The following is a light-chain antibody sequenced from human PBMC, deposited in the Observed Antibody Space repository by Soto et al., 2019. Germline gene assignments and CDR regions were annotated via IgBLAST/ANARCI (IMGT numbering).Light chain of an antibody. J-gene: IGKJ1*01. CDR1: QAISSY. V-gene: IGKV1-9*01. CDR2: AAS. CDR3: HHPTWT. Sequence: DIQLTQSPSFLSASVGDRVTITCRASQAISSYLAWYQQKPGKAPKLLIYAASTLQSGVPSRFSGSGSGTEFTLTISSLQPEDVATYYWHHPTWTFGQGTKVDIK.